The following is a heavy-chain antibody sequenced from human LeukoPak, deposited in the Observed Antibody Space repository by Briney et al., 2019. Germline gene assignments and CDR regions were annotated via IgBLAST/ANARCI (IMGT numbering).Heavy chain of an antibody. CDR2: ISGSGDTS. CDR1: GFTFNSRV. Sequence: PGGSLRLSCVTAGFTFNSRVMSWVRQAPGKGLEWVSTISGSGDTSSHADSVKGRFTISRDNSKNTLYLQMNSLRAEDTAVYYCAKGGSGYYYNNGMDVWGQGTTVTVSS. V-gene: IGHV3-23*01. CDR3: AKGGSGYYYNNGMDV. D-gene: IGHD3-3*01. J-gene: IGHJ6*02.